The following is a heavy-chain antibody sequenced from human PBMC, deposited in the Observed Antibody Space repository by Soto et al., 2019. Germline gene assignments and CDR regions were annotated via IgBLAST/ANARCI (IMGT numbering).Heavy chain of an antibody. CDR2: IKEDGSEK. V-gene: IGHV3-7*03. CDR3: ARSKVVYNRDVGWFQP. CDR1: GFTFSSYW. J-gene: IGHJ5*02. D-gene: IGHD1-1*01. Sequence: LRLSCAASGFTFSSYWMGWVRQAPGKLLEWVANIKEDGSEKYYVDSVKGRFTISRDNAKNSLYLQMNSLRAEDTAVYYCARSKVVYNRDVGWFQPWGQATLVRVSS.